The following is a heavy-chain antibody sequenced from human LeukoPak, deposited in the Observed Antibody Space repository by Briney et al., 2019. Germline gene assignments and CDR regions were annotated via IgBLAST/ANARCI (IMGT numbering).Heavy chain of an antibody. Sequence: PSETLSLTCTVSGGSISSYYWSWIRQPPGKGLECIGYIYYTGSTNYNPSLKSRVTISVDTSKNRFSLKLSSVTAADTAVYYCARVPSGWVDYWGQGTLVTVSS. J-gene: IGHJ4*02. D-gene: IGHD6-19*01. CDR1: GGSISSYY. V-gene: IGHV4-59*01. CDR3: ARVPSGWVDY. CDR2: IYYTGST.